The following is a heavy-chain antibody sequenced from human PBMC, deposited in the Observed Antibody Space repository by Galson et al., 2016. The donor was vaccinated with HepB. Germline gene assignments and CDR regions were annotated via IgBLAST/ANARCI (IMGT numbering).Heavy chain of an antibody. CDR2: INPSGAAT. CDR1: GYTFTSYY. Sequence: SVKVSCKASGYTFTSYYMYWVRQAPGQGLEWMGMINPSGAATFYAQKFQGRVTVTRDTSTSTVYMELSSLRAEDTAVYYCARERYDFWSGSYYYYGMDVWGQGTTVTVSS. J-gene: IGHJ6*02. V-gene: IGHV1-46*01. CDR3: ARERYDFWSGSYYYYGMDV. D-gene: IGHD3-3*01.